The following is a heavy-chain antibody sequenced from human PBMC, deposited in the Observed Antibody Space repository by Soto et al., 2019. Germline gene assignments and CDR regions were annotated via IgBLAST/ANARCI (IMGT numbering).Heavy chain of an antibody. CDR2: ISGRGDRT. J-gene: IGHJ4*02. CDR3: SKASGYSFGLLDY. Sequence: PGGSLRLSCAASGFTFSTYAMSWVRQAPGKGLEWVSGISGRGDRTYYADSVKGRFTVSRDNSKNTLYLQMNSLRAEDTAVYYCSKASGYSFGLLDYWGQGTLVTVPS. V-gene: IGHV3-23*01. D-gene: IGHD5-18*01. CDR1: GFTFSTYA.